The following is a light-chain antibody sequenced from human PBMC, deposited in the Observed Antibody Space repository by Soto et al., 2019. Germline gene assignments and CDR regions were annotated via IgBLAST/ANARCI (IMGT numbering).Light chain of an antibody. CDR2: VAS. V-gene: IGKV1-39*01. CDR1: ESIGRF. Sequence: DIQMTQSPSSLSASVGDRVTITGRASESIGRFLNWHQQKPGKAPNVLINVASTLRSGVPSRFSGSGSGTDFNLTINSLKPEDFATYFCQQSFTTPLPFGGGTKV. J-gene: IGKJ4*01. CDR3: QQSFTTPLP.